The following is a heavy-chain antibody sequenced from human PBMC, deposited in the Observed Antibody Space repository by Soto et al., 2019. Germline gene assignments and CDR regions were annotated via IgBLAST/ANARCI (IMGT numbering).Heavy chain of an antibody. CDR3: ARDSVLETGVDY. J-gene: IGHJ4*02. CDR2: IWYDGSNK. CDR1: GFTFSTYG. V-gene: IGHV3-33*01. D-gene: IGHD2-15*01. Sequence: ESGGGVVQPGRSLRLSCAASGFTFSTYGMHWVRQVPGKGLEWVAVIWYDGSNKYYADSVKGRFTISRDNSKNTLYLQMNSLRAEDTAVYYCARDSVLETGVDYWGQGTLVTVSS.